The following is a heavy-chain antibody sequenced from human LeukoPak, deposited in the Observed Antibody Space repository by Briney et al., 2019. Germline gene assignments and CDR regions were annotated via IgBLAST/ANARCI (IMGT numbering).Heavy chain of an antibody. CDR3: ARSSQGQWYYFDY. CDR1: GYTFTSYD. CDR2: MNPNSGNT. J-gene: IGHJ4*02. D-gene: IGHD2-8*01. Sequence: ASVKVSCKASGYTFTSYDINWVRQATGQGLEWMGWMNPNSGNTGYAQKFQGRVTITRNTSISTAYMELSSLRSEDTAVYYCARSSQGQWYYFDYWGQGTLVTVSS. V-gene: IGHV1-8*03.